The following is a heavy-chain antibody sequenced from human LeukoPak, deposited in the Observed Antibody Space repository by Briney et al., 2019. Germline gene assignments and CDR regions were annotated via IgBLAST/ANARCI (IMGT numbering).Heavy chain of an antibody. CDR3: ARENTGSYREFDY. CDR2: IYTGGST. D-gene: IGHD1-26*01. V-gene: IGHV4-4*07. CDR1: GGSISSYY. Sequence: SETLSLTCTVSGGSISSYYWSWIRQPAGKGLGWIGRIYTGGSTNYNPSLKSRVTMSVDSSNNQFSLKLSSVTAADTAVNYCARENTGSYREFDYWGQGTLVTVSS. J-gene: IGHJ4*02.